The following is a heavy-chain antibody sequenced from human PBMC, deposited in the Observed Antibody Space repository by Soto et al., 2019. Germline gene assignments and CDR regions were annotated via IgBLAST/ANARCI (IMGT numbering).Heavy chain of an antibody. Sequence: QVQLVESGGGVVQPGRSLRLSCAASGFTFSSYGMHWVRQVPGKGLEWVAVIWSDGSNEYYADSVKGRFTISRDNSKNTLYLQMNSLRAEDTAVYYCAREPRSYYYIWGRQNDYWGQGTLVTVSS. CDR1: GFTFSSYG. D-gene: IGHD3-16*01. V-gene: IGHV3-33*01. CDR3: AREPRSYYYIWGRQNDY. J-gene: IGHJ4*02. CDR2: IWSDGSNE.